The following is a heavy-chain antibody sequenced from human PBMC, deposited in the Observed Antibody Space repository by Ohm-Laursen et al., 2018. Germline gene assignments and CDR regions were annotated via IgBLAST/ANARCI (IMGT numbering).Heavy chain of an antibody. CDR3: AKGLYGPGSYYFDY. CDR1: GFAFSNSW. J-gene: IGHJ4*02. V-gene: IGHV3-7*03. Sequence: SLRLSCSASGFAFSNSWLTWVRQAPGKGLEWVAHINQDGSEKNYGDSVKGRFTISRDNAKNSLYLQMNTLRAEDTALYYCAKGLYGPGSYYFDYWGQGTLVTVSS. D-gene: IGHD3-10*01. CDR2: INQDGSEK.